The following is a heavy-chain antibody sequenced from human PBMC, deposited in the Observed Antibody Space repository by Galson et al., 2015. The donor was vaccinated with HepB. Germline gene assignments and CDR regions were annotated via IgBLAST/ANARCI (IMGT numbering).Heavy chain of an antibody. V-gene: IGHV3-30-3*01. CDR1: GFTFSSYA. CDR2: ISYDGSNK. CDR3: ARGGYSSSWYWVDGYYYYGMDV. J-gene: IGHJ6*02. D-gene: IGHD6-13*01. Sequence: SLRLSCAASGFTFSSYAMHWVRQAPGKGLEWVAVISYDGSNKYYADSVKGRFTISRDNSKNTLYLQMNSLRAEDTAVYYCARGGYSSSWYWVDGYYYYGMDVWGQGTTVTVSS.